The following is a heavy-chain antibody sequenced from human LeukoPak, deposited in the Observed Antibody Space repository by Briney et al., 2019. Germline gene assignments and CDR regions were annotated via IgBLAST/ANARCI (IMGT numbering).Heavy chain of an antibody. CDR2: ISAYNGNT. CDR1: GYTFTSYG. CDR3: ARAGTVEMTPLDY. V-gene: IGHV1-18*01. J-gene: IGHJ4*02. Sequence: GASVKVSCKASGYTFTSYGISWVRQAPGQGLEWMGWISAYNGNTNYAQKLQGRVTMTTDTSISTAYMELSRLRSDDTAVYYCARAGTVEMTPLDYWGQGTLVTVSS. D-gene: IGHD5-24*01.